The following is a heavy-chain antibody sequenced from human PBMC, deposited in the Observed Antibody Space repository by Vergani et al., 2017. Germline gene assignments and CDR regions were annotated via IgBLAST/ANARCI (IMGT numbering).Heavy chain of an antibody. CDR2: IYSGGST. CDR1: GFTVSSNY. Sequence: EVQLVESGGGLVQPGGSLRLSCAASGFTVSSNYMSWVRQAPGKGLEWVSVIYSGGSTYYADSVKGRFTISRHNSKNTLYLQMNSLRAEDTAVYYCAKDLDYGAPSGAFDIWGQGTMVTVSS. D-gene: IGHD4-17*01. V-gene: IGHV3-53*04. J-gene: IGHJ3*02. CDR3: AKDLDYGAPSGAFDI.